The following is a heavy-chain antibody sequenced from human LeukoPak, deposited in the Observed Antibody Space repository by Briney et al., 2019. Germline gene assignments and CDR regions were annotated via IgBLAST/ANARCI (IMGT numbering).Heavy chain of an antibody. J-gene: IGHJ5*02. Sequence: SVKVSCKASGGTFSSYAISWVRQAPGQGLEWMGGIIPIFGTANYAQKFQGRVTITTDESTSTAYMELSSLRSEDTAVYYCASGCSGGSCYGVDWFDPWGQEPWSPSPQ. CDR1: GGTFSSYA. V-gene: IGHV1-69*05. D-gene: IGHD2-15*01. CDR3: ASGCSGGSCYGVDWFDP. CDR2: IIPIFGTA.